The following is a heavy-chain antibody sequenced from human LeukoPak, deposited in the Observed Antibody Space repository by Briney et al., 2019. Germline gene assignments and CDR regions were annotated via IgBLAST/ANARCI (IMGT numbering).Heavy chain of an antibody. CDR1: GFIFSSYA. CDR3: ARDLHYYVAMDV. J-gene: IGHJ6*02. Sequence: GGSLRLSCAASGFIFSSYAMSWVRQAPGKGLEWVSGISGSGGSTYYADSVKGRFTISRDNSKSMLFLQLNSLRAEDTALYYCARDLHYYVAMDVWGQGTTVTVSS. V-gene: IGHV3-23*01. CDR2: ISGSGGST. D-gene: IGHD3-10*02.